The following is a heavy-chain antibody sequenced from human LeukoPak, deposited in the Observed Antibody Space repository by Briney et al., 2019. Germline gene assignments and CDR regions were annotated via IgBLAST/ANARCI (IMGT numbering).Heavy chain of an antibody. CDR2: ISGSISTT. CDR1: GFTFRSYA. V-gene: IGHV3-23*01. J-gene: IGHJ4*02. Sequence: GSLRLSCAASGFTFRSYAMSWVRQAPGKGLEWVSGISGSISTTYYTDSVKGRFTIFRDNSKNTVYLQMNSLRAEDTAIYYCAQSAGGYWGQGTLVTVSS. CDR3: AQSAGGY.